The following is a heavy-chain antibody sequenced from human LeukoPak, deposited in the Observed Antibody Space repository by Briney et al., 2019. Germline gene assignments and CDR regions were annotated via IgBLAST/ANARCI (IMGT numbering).Heavy chain of an antibody. D-gene: IGHD4-23*01. CDR1: GGSISSRSDY. V-gene: IGHV4-39*01. CDR3: SRSHDYGGLYFYYYMDV. J-gene: IGHJ6*03. Sequence: SETLSLTRTVSGGSISSRSDYWGWIRQTPGKGLEWIGNLDSSGSTYYNPSLKSRVTISVGTSKNQFSLNLRSVTAADTAIYFCSRSHDYGGLYFYYYMDVWGKGTTVTVSS. CDR2: LDSSGST.